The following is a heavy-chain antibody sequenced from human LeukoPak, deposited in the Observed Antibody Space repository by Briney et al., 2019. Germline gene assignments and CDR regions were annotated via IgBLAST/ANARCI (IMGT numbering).Heavy chain of an antibody. D-gene: IGHD3-22*01. Sequence: ASVKVSCKASGYTFTSYGISWVRQAPGQGLEWMGWISTYNGNTNYAQKFQARVTMTTDTSTSTAYMELRSLRSDATAVYFCARDETYYDSSGQDYWGQGTLVTVSS. J-gene: IGHJ4*02. CDR3: ARDETYYDSSGQDY. CDR2: ISTYNGNT. CDR1: GYTFTSYG. V-gene: IGHV1-18*01.